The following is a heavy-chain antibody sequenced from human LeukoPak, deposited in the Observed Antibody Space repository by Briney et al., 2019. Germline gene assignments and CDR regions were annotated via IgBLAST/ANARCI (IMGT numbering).Heavy chain of an antibody. Sequence: SDTLSLTCCVSGGSISSSYWRWVPQPPGEGLEWIRSIYISGTTNYNPSLKSRITMSVDTSKNQFALKVTSVTAADTGVYYCARWVSHGFDVWGQGTMVTVSS. CDR2: IYISGTT. CDR3: ARWVSHGFDV. V-gene: IGHV4-4*07. J-gene: IGHJ3*01. CDR1: GGSISSSY.